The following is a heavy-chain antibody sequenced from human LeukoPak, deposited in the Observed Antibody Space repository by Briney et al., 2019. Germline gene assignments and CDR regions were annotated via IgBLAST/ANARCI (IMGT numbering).Heavy chain of an antibody. Sequence: PGGSLRLSCAASGFTFSNYGMRWVRQAPGKGLEWVAVIWYDGSNKYYAASVKGRFTLSRDNSKNTLYLQMNSLRAEDTAVYYCARDSTGTTGFIDYWGQGTLVTVSS. CDR1: GFTFSNYG. CDR2: IWYDGSNK. D-gene: IGHD4-17*01. V-gene: IGHV3-33*01. J-gene: IGHJ4*02. CDR3: ARDSTGTTGFIDY.